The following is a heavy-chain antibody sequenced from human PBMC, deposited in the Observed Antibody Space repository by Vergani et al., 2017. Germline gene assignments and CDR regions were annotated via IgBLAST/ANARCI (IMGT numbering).Heavy chain of an antibody. J-gene: IGHJ5*02. CDR1: GYSFTSYW. Sequence: EVQLVQSGAEVKKPGESLKISCKGSGYSFTSYWIGWVRQMPGKGLEGMGIIYPGDSDTRYSPSFQGQVTISADKSISTAYLQWSSLKASDTAMYYCARGNYYDSSGYPYNWFDPWGQGTLVTVSS. D-gene: IGHD3-22*01. CDR3: ARGNYYDSSGYPYNWFDP. V-gene: IGHV5-51*01. CDR2: IYPGDSDT.